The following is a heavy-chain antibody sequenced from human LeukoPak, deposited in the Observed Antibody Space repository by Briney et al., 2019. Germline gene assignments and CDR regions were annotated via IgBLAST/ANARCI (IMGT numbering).Heavy chain of an antibody. CDR3: ARGAWNYPYYFDY. Sequence: ASVKVSCKASGGTFSSYTISWVRQAPGRGLEWMGRIIPILGIANYAQKFQGRVTITADKSTSTAYMELSSLRSEDTAVYYCARGAWNYPYYFDYWGQGTLVTVS. CDR2: IIPILGIA. V-gene: IGHV1-69*02. CDR1: GGTFSSYT. D-gene: IGHD1-7*01. J-gene: IGHJ4*02.